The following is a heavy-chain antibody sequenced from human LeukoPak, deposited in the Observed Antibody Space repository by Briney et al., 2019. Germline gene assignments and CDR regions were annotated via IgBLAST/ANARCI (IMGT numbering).Heavy chain of an antibody. Sequence: GGSLRLSCAASGFTFINAWMAWVRQAPGRGLEWVGRTKAKAHGGTIEYAAPVKGRFTISRDDSKNTLYLQMNSLKTEDTAVYYCTTDGVGVEGATYDNWGQGTLVSVSS. CDR2: TKAKAHGGTI. CDR1: GFTFINAW. D-gene: IGHD1-26*01. V-gene: IGHV3-15*01. CDR3: TTDGVGVEGATYDN. J-gene: IGHJ4*02.